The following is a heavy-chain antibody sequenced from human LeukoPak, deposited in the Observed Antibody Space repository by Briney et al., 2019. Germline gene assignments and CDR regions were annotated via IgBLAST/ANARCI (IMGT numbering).Heavy chain of an antibody. CDR3: AREKIAMRAFDS. J-gene: IGHJ4*02. CDR2: VYDTGST. Sequence: PSETLSLTCTVSGESITTHYWTWIRQPPGKGLEWIGYVYDTGSTDYNPSLKSRVTISVDTSKNQFSLRLNSVTAADTAIYYCAREKIAMRAFDSWGQGTLVTVSS. D-gene: IGHD2-2*01. V-gene: IGHV4-59*11. CDR1: GESITTHY.